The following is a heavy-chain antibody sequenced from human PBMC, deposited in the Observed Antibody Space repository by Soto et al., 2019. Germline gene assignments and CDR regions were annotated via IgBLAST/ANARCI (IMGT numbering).Heavy chain of an antibody. D-gene: IGHD2-2*01. V-gene: IGHV1-69*01. Sequence: QVQLVQSGAEVKKPGSSVKVSCKASGGTFSSYAISWVRQAPGQGLEWMGGIIPIFGTANYAQKFQARVTITADESTSTAYMELSSLRSEDTAVYYCAIAWVVPAASTKYNWFDPWGQGTLVPVSS. CDR3: AIAWVVPAASTKYNWFDP. J-gene: IGHJ5*02. CDR1: GGTFSSYA. CDR2: IIPIFGTA.